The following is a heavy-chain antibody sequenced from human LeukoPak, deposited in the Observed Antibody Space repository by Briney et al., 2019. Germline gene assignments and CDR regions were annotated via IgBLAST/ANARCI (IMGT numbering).Heavy chain of an antibody. V-gene: IGHV3-21*01. J-gene: IGHJ5*02. CDR2: ISSSSSYI. Sequence: GGSLRLSCAASGFTFSSYSMNWVRQAPGKGLEWVSSISSSSSYIYYADSVKGRFTISRDNAKNSLYLQMNSLRAEDTAVYYCARLGVIYNWFDPWGQGTLATVSS. D-gene: IGHD3-16*02. CDR3: ARLGVIYNWFDP. CDR1: GFTFSSYS.